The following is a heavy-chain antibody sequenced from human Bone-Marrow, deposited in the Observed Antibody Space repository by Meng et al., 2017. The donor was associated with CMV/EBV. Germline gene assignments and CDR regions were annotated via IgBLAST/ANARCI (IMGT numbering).Heavy chain of an antibody. D-gene: IGHD6-13*01. J-gene: IGHJ6*02. CDR3: TREPSSASRWNAYNYYGIDV. Sequence: GGSLRLSCTASGFTFGDYVMSWVRQAPGKGLEWVGLIRSRPYGGTTEYAASVKGRFTISRDDFKSSAYPEVNSLRTEDTAVYYCTREPSSASRWNAYNYYGIDVWGQGTTVTVSS. CDR1: GFTFGDYV. V-gene: IGHV3-49*04. CDR2: IRSRPYGGTT.